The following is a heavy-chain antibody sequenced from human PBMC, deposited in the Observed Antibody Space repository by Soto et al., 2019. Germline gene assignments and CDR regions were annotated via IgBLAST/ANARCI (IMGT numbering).Heavy chain of an antibody. CDR1: GYTPTELS. Sequence: ASVKVSCKVSGYTPTELSMHLVRQAPGKGPEWMGGFDPEDGETIYAQKFQGRVTMTEDTSTDTAYMELSSLRSEDTAVYYCATVPLTIFGVVPRGFDPWGQGTLVTVSS. V-gene: IGHV1-24*01. CDR2: FDPEDGET. J-gene: IGHJ5*02. D-gene: IGHD3-3*01. CDR3: ATVPLTIFGVVPRGFDP.